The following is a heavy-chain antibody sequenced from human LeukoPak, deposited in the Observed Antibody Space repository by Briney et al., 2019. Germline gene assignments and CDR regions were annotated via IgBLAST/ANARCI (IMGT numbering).Heavy chain of an antibody. CDR3: AKDAYFCSTTSCYNFFDS. V-gene: IGHV3-23*01. CDR2: VSGSGDST. Sequence: GGSLRLSCAASGFTFSSYAMNWVRQAPGKGLEWVSAVSGSGDSTYYPDSVKGRFTISRDNSKNTLYLQMNSLRAEDTAVYNCAKDAYFCSTTSCYNFFDSWSQGTLVTVSS. D-gene: IGHD2-2*02. CDR1: GFTFSSYA. J-gene: IGHJ4*02.